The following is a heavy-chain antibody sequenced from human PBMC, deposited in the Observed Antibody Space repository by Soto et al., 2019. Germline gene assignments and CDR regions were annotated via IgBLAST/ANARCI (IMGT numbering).Heavy chain of an antibody. D-gene: IGHD2-2*02. Sequence: QAQLVQSGAEVKKPGSSVKVSCKASGGTFSSYAISWVRQAPGQGLEWMGGIIPIFGTANYAQKFQGRVTIPADESTSTAYMELSSLRSEDTAVYYCARQGPALGPRYCSSTSCYTAYYYYGMDVWGQGTTVTVSS. CDR2: IIPIFGTA. J-gene: IGHJ6*02. CDR1: GGTFSSYA. V-gene: IGHV1-69*01. CDR3: ARQGPALGPRYCSSTSCYTAYYYYGMDV.